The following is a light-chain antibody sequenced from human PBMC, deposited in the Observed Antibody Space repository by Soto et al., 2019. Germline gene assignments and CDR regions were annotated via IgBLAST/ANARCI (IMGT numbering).Light chain of an antibody. J-gene: IGKJ4*01. CDR3: QQTT. CDR2: GAS. CDR1: QSVSSSY. Sequence: EIVLTQSPGTLSLSPGERATLSCRASQSVSSSYLAWYQQKTGQAPRLLIYGASSRATGIPDRFSGNGSGADFTLTISRLEPEDFAVYYCQQTTFGGGTKVDIK. V-gene: IGKV3-20*01.